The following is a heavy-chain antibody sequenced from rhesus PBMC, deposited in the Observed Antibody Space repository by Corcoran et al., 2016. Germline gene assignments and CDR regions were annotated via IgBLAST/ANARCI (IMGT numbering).Heavy chain of an antibody. Sequence: QVQLQESGPGLVKPSETLSLTCTVSGAPIISNWWSGIGQPPGKGREWIGGINGKSGSTNYNPSLKSRVTISKDASKNQFSLKLSSVTAADTAVYYCAREVEGALFDYWGQGVLVTVSS. CDR3: AREVEGALFDY. J-gene: IGHJ4*01. CDR1: GAPIISNW. D-gene: IGHD2-39*02. V-gene: IGHV4-80*01. CDR2: INGKSGST.